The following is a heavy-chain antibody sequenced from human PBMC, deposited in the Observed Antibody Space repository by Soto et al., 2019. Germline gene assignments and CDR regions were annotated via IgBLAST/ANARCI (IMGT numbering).Heavy chain of an antibody. J-gene: IGHJ4*02. Sequence: QVQLVQSGSEVKKPGSSVKVSCKASGGSFSSNPISWGRQAPGQGLEWMAGIIPIFATVPYAQKFQGRVTITADESTSTVYMELTSLRSEDTAVYFCARGGRGYSSAPRYYFDYWGQGTLVTVSS. V-gene: IGHV1-69*01. CDR1: GGSFSSNP. CDR2: IIPIFATV. D-gene: IGHD5-18*01. CDR3: ARGGRGYSSAPRYYFDY.